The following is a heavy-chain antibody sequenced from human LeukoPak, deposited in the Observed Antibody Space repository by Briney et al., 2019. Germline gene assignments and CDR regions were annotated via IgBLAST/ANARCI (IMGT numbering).Heavy chain of an antibody. CDR1: GFTFSSYS. J-gene: IGHJ4*02. V-gene: IGHV3-48*04. Sequence: GGSLRLSCAASGFTFSSYSMNWVRQAPGKGLEWVSYISSGGSTIYYADSVKGRFTISRDNAKNSLYLQMNSLRAEDTAVYYCARGGAYYDILTGYDYWGQGTLVTVSS. D-gene: IGHD3-9*01. CDR3: ARGGAYYDILTGYDY. CDR2: ISSGGSTI.